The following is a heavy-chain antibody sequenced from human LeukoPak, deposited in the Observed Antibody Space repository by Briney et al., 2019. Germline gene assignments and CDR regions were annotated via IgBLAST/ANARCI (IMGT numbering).Heavy chain of an antibody. D-gene: IGHD2-2*01. Sequence: ASVKVSCKASGYTFTSYDINWVRQATGQGLEWMGWMNPNSGNTGYAQKFQGRVTITRNTSISTAYMELSSLRSEDTAVYYCARGRGIVVVPAATYYLDYWGQGTLVTVSS. V-gene: IGHV1-8*03. CDR1: GYTFTSYD. CDR2: MNPNSGNT. J-gene: IGHJ4*02. CDR3: ARGRGIVVVPAATYYLDY.